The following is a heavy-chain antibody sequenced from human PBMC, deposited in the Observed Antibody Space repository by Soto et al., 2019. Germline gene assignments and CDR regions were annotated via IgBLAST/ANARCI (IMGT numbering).Heavy chain of an antibody. CDR2: TYYRSRWLF. CDR3: ARGGLQDFES. D-gene: IGHD4-4*01. CDR1: VYGVSGDTAS. J-gene: IGHJ4*02. Sequence: SXTLSLTCAISVYGVSGDTASWDWIMQSPSRGLEWLARTYYRSRWLFDYAASVKSRVMLNADSSQNQVSLQLNSVTPEDTAVYSRARGGLQDFESLGQGTLVSVSS. V-gene: IGHV6-1*01.